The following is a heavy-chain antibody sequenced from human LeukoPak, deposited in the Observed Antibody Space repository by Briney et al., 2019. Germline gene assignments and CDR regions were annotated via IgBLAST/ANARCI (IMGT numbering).Heavy chain of an antibody. CDR2: ISSSSSTI. J-gene: IGHJ4*02. D-gene: IGHD3-10*01. CDR1: GFTFRAYS. CDR3: ARGDGWFGELLNFDN. Sequence: GGSLRLSCAASGFTFRAYSMNWVRQAPGKGLEWVSYISSSSSTIYYADSVKGRFTISRDNAKNSLYLRMNSLRDEDTAVYYCARGDGWFGELLNFDNWGQGTLVTVSS. V-gene: IGHV3-48*02.